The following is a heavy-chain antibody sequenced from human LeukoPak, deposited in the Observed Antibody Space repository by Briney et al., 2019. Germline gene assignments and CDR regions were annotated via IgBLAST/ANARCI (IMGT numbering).Heavy chain of an antibody. CDR1: GFTFSSYW. CDR3: ARGLPSNWRYSAFDI. D-gene: IGHD3-3*01. Sequence: GGSLRLSCAASGFTFSSYWMSWVRQAPGKGLEWVANIKQDGSEKYYVDSVKGRFTISRDNAKNSLYLQMNSLRAEDTAIYYCARGLPSNWRYSAFDIWGQGTLVTVSS. CDR2: IKQDGSEK. V-gene: IGHV3-7*03. J-gene: IGHJ3*02.